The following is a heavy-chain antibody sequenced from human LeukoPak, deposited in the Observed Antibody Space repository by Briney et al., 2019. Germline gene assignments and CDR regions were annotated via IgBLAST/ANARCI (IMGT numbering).Heavy chain of an antibody. Sequence: GGSLRLSCAASGFTFSNYGIHWVRQAPGKGLEWLALISYDGSNKHYADSVKGRFTISRDNSKNTLYLQMSSLQTEDTAVYYCAPDEGGDYVGLDYWGQGTLVTVSS. V-gene: IGHV3-30*03. CDR1: GFTFSNYG. CDR3: APDEGGDYVGLDY. CDR2: ISYDGSNK. D-gene: IGHD4-17*01. J-gene: IGHJ4*02.